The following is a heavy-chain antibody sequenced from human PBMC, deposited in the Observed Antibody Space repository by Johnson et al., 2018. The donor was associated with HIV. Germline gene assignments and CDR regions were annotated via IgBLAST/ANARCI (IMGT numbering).Heavy chain of an antibody. V-gene: IGHV3-30*18. CDR1: GFTFSSYG. J-gene: IGHJ3*02. Sequence: QVQVVESGGGVVQPGRSLRLSCAASGFTFSSYGMHWVRQAPGKGLEWVAVISYDGSNEYYEDSVKGRFTISRDNSKNKLYLQMNSLRAEDTAVYYCAKGDKSQGQQLVLGAFDIWGQGTMVTVSS. D-gene: IGHD6-13*01. CDR3: AKGDKSQGQQLVLGAFDI. CDR2: ISYDGSNE.